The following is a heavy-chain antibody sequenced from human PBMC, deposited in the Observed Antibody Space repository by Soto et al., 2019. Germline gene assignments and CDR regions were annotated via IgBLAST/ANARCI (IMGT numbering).Heavy chain of an antibody. V-gene: IGHV4-4*07. CDR3: ARGMEYYDSSGFDY. Sequence: LSLTCTVSTDSISSYYWSWIRQPAGKGLEWIGRIYTSGSTNYNPSLKSRVTMSVDTSKNQFSLKLSSVTAADTAVYYCARGMEYYDSSGFDYWGQGTLVTVSS. J-gene: IGHJ4*02. D-gene: IGHD3-22*01. CDR2: IYTSGST. CDR1: TDSISSYY.